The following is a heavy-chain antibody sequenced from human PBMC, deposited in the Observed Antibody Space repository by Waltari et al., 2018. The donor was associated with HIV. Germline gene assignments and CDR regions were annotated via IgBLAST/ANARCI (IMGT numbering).Heavy chain of an antibody. CDR2: IDPTDSYA. V-gene: IGHV5-10-1*01. CDR3: VTPAGSLWDRTSDY. J-gene: IGHJ4*02. D-gene: IGHD2-2*01. Sequence: EVQLVQSGAEVKQPGQSLRISCKGSGYAFNTYWISWVRQMPGKGLEWMGRIDPTDSYANYSPSFQGHVTFSIDKSISTAYLQWSTLKASDTAVRLDVTPAGSLWDRTSDYWGQGTLVTVFS. CDR1: GYAFNTYW.